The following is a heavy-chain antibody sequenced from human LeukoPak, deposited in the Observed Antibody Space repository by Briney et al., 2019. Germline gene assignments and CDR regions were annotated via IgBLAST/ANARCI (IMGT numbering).Heavy chain of an antibody. D-gene: IGHD3-3*01. CDR2: INPHTGGT. Sequence: GAPVKASSEASGYTFTAYYMHWVRHAPGQGLECMGRINPHTGGTNYAQKFQGRVTMTRDTSISTAYMELSRLRSDDTAVYYCAGAPYYDFWRGHNWFDPWGQGTLVTVSS. J-gene: IGHJ5*02. V-gene: IGHV1-2*02. CDR3: AGAPYYDFWRGHNWFDP. CDR1: GYTFTAYY.